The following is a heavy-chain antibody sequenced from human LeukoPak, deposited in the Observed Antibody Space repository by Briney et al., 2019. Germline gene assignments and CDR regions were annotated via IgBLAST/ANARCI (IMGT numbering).Heavy chain of an antibody. CDR2: ISSSGSTI. V-gene: IGHV3-11*01. D-gene: IGHD3-16*02. CDR1: GFTFSDYY. Sequence: GGSLRLSCAASGFTFSDYYMSWIRQAPGKGLEWVSYISSSGSTIHYADSVKGRFTISRDNAKNSLYLQMNSLRAEDTAVYYCAKRDYDILTGYYVWGSYRYTYYFDYWGQGTLVTVSS. J-gene: IGHJ4*02. CDR3: AKRDYDILTGYYVWGSYRYTYYFDY.